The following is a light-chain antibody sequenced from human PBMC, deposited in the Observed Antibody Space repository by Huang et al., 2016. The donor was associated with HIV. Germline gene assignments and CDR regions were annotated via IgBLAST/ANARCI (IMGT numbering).Light chain of an antibody. CDR2: DAS. Sequence: EIVLTQSPATLSLSPGERATLSCGASQRVDSNLAWYQQKPGLAPRLLIDDASSRATGIPDRFSGSGSGTDFTLTISRLEPEDFAVYYCQQYGSSPLTFGGGTKVEIK. CDR1: QRVDSN. V-gene: IGKV3D-20*01. J-gene: IGKJ4*01. CDR3: QQYGSSPLT.